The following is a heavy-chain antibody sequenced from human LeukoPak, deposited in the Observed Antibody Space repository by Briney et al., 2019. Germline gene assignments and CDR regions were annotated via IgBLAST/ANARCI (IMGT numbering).Heavy chain of an antibody. Sequence: GGPLRLSCAASGFTVSSNYMSWVRQAPGKGLEWVSIIYRGDSTYYADSVKGRFTISRDNSKNTLYLQMNSLRAEDTAVYYCARDSPANWAQFDYWGQGTLVTVSS. D-gene: IGHD7-27*01. J-gene: IGHJ4*02. CDR2: IYRGDST. CDR3: ARDSPANWAQFDY. CDR1: GFTVSSNY. V-gene: IGHV3-53*01.